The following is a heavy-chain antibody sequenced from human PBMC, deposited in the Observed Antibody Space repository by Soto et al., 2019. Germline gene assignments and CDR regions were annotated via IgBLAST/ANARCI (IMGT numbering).Heavy chain of an antibody. Sequence: VQLVESGGGLVQPGGSLRLSCAASGFTFSSYWMQWVRQTPGKGLVWVGRITNDGKSAYYADSVKGRFTISRDNAKNTLHLQMNGLRDDDTFVFYCTRDTWGGPDVLGKGTTVLGTS. CDR2: ITNDGKSA. CDR3: TRDTWGGPDV. CDR1: GFTFSSYW. V-gene: IGHV3-74*01. J-gene: IGHJ6*04. D-gene: IGHD2-21*01.